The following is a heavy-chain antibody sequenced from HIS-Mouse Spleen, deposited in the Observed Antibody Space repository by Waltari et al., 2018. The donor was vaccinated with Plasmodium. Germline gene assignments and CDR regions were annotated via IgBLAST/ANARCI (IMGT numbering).Heavy chain of an antibody. D-gene: IGHD3-10*01. CDR3: ARGRVLGTSSGYFDL. J-gene: IGHJ2*01. CDR1: GGSFSGSY. CDR2: INHSGST. V-gene: IGHV4-34*01. Sequence: QVQLPQWGAGLLKPPETLPLTCAGAGGSFSGSYWSSFRQPPGKGREWIGEINHSGSTNYNPSLKSRVTISVDTSKNQFSLKLSSVTAADTAVYYCARGRVLGTSSGYFDLWGRGTLVTVSS.